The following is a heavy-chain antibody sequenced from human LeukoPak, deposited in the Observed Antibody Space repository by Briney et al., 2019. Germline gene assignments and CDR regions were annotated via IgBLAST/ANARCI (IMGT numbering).Heavy chain of an antibody. J-gene: IGHJ6*03. CDR1: GGSISSYY. Sequence: PSETLSLTCTVSGGSISSYYWSWIRQPPGKGLEWIGYIYYSGSTNYNPSLKSRVTISVDTSKNQFSLKLSSVTAADTAVYYCARSGYYYGSGSYIPYYYYYMDVWGKGTTVTISS. CDR3: ARSGYYYGSGSYIPYYYYYMDV. CDR2: IYYSGST. D-gene: IGHD3-10*01. V-gene: IGHV4-59*01.